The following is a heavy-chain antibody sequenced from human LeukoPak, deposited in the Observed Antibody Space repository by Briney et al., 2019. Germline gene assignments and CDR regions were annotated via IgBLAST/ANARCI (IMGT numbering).Heavy chain of an antibody. V-gene: IGHV4-38-2*01. D-gene: IGHD2-15*01. Sequence: SETLSLTCAVSGYSISSGYYWGWIRQPPGKGLEWIGSIYHSGSTYYNPSLKSRVTISVDTSKNQFSLKLSSVTAADTAVYYCASPLGYCSGGSCPSGSFDLWGRGTLVTVSS. CDR2: IYHSGST. J-gene: IGHJ2*01. CDR1: GYSISSGYY. CDR3: ASPLGYCSGGSCPSGSFDL.